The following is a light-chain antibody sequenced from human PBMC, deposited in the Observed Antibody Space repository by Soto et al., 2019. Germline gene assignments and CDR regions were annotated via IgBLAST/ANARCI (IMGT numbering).Light chain of an antibody. CDR3: SSYTSTDTGV. CDR1: SNDVGGFNY. CDR2: DVS. Sequence: QSVLTQPDSVSGSLGQSITISCTGTSNDVGGFNYVSWYQQLPGKAPKLIIFDVSNRPVGVSNRFSGSKSGNTASLTISGLQADDEAEYYCSSYTSTDTGVFGGGTKVTVL. V-gene: IGLV2-14*01. J-gene: IGLJ3*02.